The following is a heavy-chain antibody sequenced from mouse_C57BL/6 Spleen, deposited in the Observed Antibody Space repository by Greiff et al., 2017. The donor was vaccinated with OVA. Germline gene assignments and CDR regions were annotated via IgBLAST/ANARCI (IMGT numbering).Heavy chain of an antibody. D-gene: IGHD4-1*01. CDR3: ARGDNWDWYFDV. V-gene: IGHV1-53*01. CDR1: GYTFTSYW. CDR2: LTPSNGGT. J-gene: IGHJ1*03. Sequence: QVHVKPPGTELVKPGASVKLSCKASGYTFTSYWMHWVKQRPGQGLEWIGNLTPSNGGTNYNEKFKSKATLTVDKSSSTAYMQLSSLTSEDSAVYYCARGDNWDWYFDVWGTGTTVTVSS.